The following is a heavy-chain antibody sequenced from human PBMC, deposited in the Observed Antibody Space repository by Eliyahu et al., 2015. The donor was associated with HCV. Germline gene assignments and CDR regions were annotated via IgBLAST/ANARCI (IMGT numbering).Heavy chain of an antibody. J-gene: IGHJ4*02. CDR3: ARAFYSSGWPLDY. D-gene: IGHD6-19*01. Sequence: EVQLVESGGGLVREGQSLRLSCTSSGFNFGDHAMNWVRQAPGKGLEWVGXIRSAGYGGTVEYAASMRSRFTISRDDSKNIAYLQMNSLRTEDTAIYYCARAFYSSGWPLDYWGQGTLVTVSS. CDR1: GFNFGDHA. CDR2: IRSAGYGGTV. V-gene: IGHV3-49*04.